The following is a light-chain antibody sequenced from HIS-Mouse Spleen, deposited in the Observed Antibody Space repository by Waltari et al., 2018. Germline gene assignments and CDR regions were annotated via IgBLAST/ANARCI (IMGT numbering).Light chain of an antibody. CDR3: YSTDSSGNHRV. CDR1: ALPKKY. J-gene: IGLJ2*01. Sequence: SYELTQPPSVSVSPGQTARITCSGDALPKKYAYLYRHKVGPAPVLVIYDDSKRPSGIPGRFSGSSSGTMATLTISGAQVEDEADYYCYSTDSSGNHRVFGGGTKLTVL. V-gene: IGLV3-10*01. CDR2: DDS.